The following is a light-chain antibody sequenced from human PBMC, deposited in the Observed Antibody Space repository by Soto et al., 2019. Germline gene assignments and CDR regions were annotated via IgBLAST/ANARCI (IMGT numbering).Light chain of an antibody. V-gene: IGKV4-1*01. Sequence: DIVMTQSPDSLAVSLGERATINCKSSQSVLYSSNNKNYLAWYQQKPGQPPKLLIYWASTRESGVPDRFSGSGSGTDFTLTISSLQAEDVAVYYCQQYYSPPPTLGGGTKVDIK. CDR1: QSVLYSSNNKNY. J-gene: IGKJ4*01. CDR3: QQYYSPPPT. CDR2: WAS.